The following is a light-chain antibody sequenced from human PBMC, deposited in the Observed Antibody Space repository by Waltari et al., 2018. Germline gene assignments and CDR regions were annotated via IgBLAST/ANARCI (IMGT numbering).Light chain of an antibody. J-gene: IGLJ2*01. CDR1: ALSNQY. Sequence: SFELTQPPSLSVSPGQPARIPCSGDALSNQYAHWHQQRPGLAPVLVIYKDTERPSGIPERFSGSSSGTTVTLTISGVQAEDEADYYCQSADSSGSVVFGGGTKLTVL. V-gene: IGLV3-25*03. CDR2: KDT. CDR3: QSADSSGSVV.